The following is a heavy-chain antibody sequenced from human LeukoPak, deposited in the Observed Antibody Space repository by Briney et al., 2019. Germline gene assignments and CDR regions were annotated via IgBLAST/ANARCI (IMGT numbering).Heavy chain of an antibody. D-gene: IGHD6-13*01. Sequence: PGRSLRPSCAASGFTFSSYAMHWVRQAPGKGLEWVAVISYDGSNKYYADSVKGRFTISRDNSKNTLYLQMNSLRAEDTAVYYCARDAAAVGLVDYWGQGTLVTVSS. CDR1: GFTFSSYA. V-gene: IGHV3-30-3*01. J-gene: IGHJ4*02. CDR2: ISYDGSNK. CDR3: ARDAAAVGLVDY.